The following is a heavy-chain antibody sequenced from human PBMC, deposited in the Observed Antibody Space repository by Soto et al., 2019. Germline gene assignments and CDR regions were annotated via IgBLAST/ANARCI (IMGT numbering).Heavy chain of an antibody. CDR1: GGSISSGGYS. CDR3: ARGRTVVVVAASAFDI. V-gene: IGHV4-30-2*01. CDR2: IYHSGST. D-gene: IGHD2-15*01. Sequence: QLQLQESGSGLVKPSQTLSLTCAVSGGSISSGGYSWSWIRQPPGKGLEWIGYIYHSGSTYYNPSLKSRVTISVDRSKNQFSLKLSSVTAADTAVYYCARGRTVVVVAASAFDIWGQGTMVTVSS. J-gene: IGHJ3*02.